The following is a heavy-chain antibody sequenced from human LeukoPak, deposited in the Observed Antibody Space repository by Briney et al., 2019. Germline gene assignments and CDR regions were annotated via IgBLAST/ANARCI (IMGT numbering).Heavy chain of an antibody. D-gene: IGHD3-10*02. CDR1: GGSISSYY. CDR3: ATDVRGLVPYYFDF. CDR2: IYYSGST. V-gene: IGHV4-59*01. J-gene: IGHJ4*02. Sequence: SETLSLTCAVSGGSISSYYWNWIRQPPGKGLEWIGYIYYSGSTNYNPSLKSRVTISIDTSKNQLSLQLSSVTAADTAVYYCATDVRGLVPYYFDFWGQGTLVTVSS.